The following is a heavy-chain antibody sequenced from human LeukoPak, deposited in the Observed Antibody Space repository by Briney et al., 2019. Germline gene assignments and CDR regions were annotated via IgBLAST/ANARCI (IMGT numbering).Heavy chain of an antibody. J-gene: IGHJ4*02. CDR3: ARTQFNSYGLEPIDY. Sequence: PGGSLRLSCAASGFTFDDYGMSWVRQAPGKGLEWVSGINWNGGSTGYADSVKGRFTISRDNAKNSLYLQMNSLRADDTAVYYCARTQFNSYGLEPIDYWGQGTLVTVSS. D-gene: IGHD5-18*01. CDR1: GFTFDDYG. V-gene: IGHV3-20*04. CDR2: INWNGGST.